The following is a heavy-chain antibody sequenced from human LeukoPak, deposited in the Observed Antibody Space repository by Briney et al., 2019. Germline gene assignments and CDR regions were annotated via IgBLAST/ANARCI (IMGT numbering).Heavy chain of an antibody. CDR3: ARAKYYDSRGYSVREAYDI. Sequence: PGGSLRLSCAASGFTFNSYGLHWVRRAPGKGLEWVAVISHDGNIKYHADSMKDRFTISRDNSRNTLYLQMNNLRPEDTAVYSCARAKYYDSRGYSVREAYDIWGQGTMVTVSS. CDR1: GFTFNSYG. V-gene: IGHV3-30*19. J-gene: IGHJ3*02. D-gene: IGHD3-22*01. CDR2: ISHDGNIK.